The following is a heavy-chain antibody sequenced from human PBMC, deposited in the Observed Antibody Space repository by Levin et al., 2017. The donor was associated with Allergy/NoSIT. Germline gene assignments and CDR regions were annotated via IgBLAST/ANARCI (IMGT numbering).Heavy chain of an antibody. V-gene: IGHV4-38-2*01. J-gene: IGHJ4*02. CDR2: IYHSGST. D-gene: IGHD2-15*01. CDR3: ARGYCSGGSCYLFDY. Sequence: SQTLSLTCAVSGYSISSGYYWGWLRQPPGKGLEWIGSIYHSGSTYYNPSLKSRVTISVDTSKNQFSLKLSSVTAADTAVYYCARGYCSGGSCYLFDYWGQGTLVTVSS. CDR1: GYSISSGYY.